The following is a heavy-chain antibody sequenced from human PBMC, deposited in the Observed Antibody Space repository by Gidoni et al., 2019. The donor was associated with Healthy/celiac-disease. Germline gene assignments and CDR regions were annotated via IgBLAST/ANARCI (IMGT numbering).Heavy chain of an antibody. D-gene: IGHD3-16*02. J-gene: IGHJ6*02. CDR1: GFTFSSYA. Sequence: QVQLVESGGGVVQPGRSLRLSCAASGFTFSSYAMHWFRQAPGKGLEWVAVISYDGSNKYYADSVKGRFTISRDNSKNTLYLQMNSLRAEDTAVYYCARDYRYDQNYYYYYGMDVWGQGTTVTVSS. CDR3: ARDYRYDQNYYYYYGMDV. CDR2: ISYDGSNK. V-gene: IGHV3-30*04.